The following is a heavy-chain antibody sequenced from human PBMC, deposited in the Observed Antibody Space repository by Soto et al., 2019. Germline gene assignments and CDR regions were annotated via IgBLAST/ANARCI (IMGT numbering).Heavy chain of an antibody. D-gene: IGHD1-26*01. CDR3: ARGGRGRVVGATPPCFDY. CDR2: IYYSGST. J-gene: IGHJ4*02. CDR1: GGSISSGIYY. V-gene: IGHV4-31*03. Sequence: QVQLQESGPGLVKPSQTLSLTCTVSGGSISSGIYYWSWIRQDPGPGLEWIGHIYYSGSTYYNPSLKSRVSISVDAAKNLFSLKRTSVTAADTAVYYCARGGRGRVVGATPPCFDYWGQGTLVTVSS.